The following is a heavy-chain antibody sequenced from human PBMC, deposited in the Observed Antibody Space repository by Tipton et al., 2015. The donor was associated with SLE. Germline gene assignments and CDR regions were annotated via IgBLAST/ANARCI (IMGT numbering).Heavy chain of an antibody. CDR1: GGYVRNYY. D-gene: IGHD6-19*01. J-gene: IGHJ3*02. Sequence: TLSLTCTVSGGYVRNYYWNWVRQPPGKGLEWIGSISYSGSTYYNPSLKSRVTISVDTSKNQFSLKLSSVTAADTAVYYCAREEGQWDAFDIWGQGTMVTVSS. CDR2: ISYSGST. V-gene: IGHV4-59*02. CDR3: AREEGQWDAFDI.